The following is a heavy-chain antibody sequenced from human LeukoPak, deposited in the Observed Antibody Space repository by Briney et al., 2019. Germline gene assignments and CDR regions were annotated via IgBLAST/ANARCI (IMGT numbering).Heavy chain of an antibody. Sequence: PSQALSLTCAVSGGSISSGGYSWSWIRQPPGKGLEWIGYIYYSGSTYYNPSLKSRVTISVDTSKNQFSLKLSSVTAADTAVYYCARGNGFWSGYYPDNWFDPWGQGTLVTVSS. CDR3: ARGNGFWSGYYPDNWFDP. V-gene: IGHV4-31*11. J-gene: IGHJ5*02. D-gene: IGHD3-3*01. CDR1: GGSISSGGYS. CDR2: IYYSGST.